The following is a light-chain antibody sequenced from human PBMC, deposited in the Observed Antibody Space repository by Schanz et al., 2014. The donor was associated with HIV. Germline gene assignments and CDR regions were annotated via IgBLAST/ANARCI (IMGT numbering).Light chain of an antibody. Sequence: DIQMTQSPSTLSASVGDRVTITCRASQSISNWLAWYQQKPGKAPKLVIYKASNLESGVPSRFSGSRSGTEFTLTISSLQPDDFATYYCQHYDSYSFTFGQGTKLEIK. CDR3: QHYDSYSFT. CDR2: KAS. CDR1: QSISNW. J-gene: IGKJ2*01. V-gene: IGKV1-5*03.